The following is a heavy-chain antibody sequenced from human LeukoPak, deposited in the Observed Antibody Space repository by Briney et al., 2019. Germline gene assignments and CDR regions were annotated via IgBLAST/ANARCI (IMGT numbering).Heavy chain of an antibody. V-gene: IGHV3-74*01. CDR2: INSDGSIT. Sequence: GGSLRLSCAASGFTFTTYWIHWVRQAPGKGLVWVSHINSDGSITSYADSVKGRFTISRDNAKNTLYLQMNSLRAEDTAVYYCARDAVDTANAVWGQGTTATVSS. CDR3: ARDAVDTANAV. D-gene: IGHD5-18*01. CDR1: GFTFTTYW. J-gene: IGHJ6*02.